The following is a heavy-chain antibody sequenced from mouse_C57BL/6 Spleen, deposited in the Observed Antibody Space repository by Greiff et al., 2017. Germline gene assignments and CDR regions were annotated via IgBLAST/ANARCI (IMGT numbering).Heavy chain of an antibody. D-gene: IGHD6-1*01. V-gene: IGHV1-64*01. CDR3: SPLRFYYFDY. Sequence: VQLQQPGAELVKPGASVKLSCKASGYTFTSYWMHWVKQRPGQGLEWIGMIHPNSGSTNYNEKFKSKATLTVDKSSSTAYMQLSSLTSEDSAVYYCSPLRFYYFDYWGQGTTLTVSS. CDR1: GYTFTSYW. J-gene: IGHJ2*01. CDR2: IHPNSGST.